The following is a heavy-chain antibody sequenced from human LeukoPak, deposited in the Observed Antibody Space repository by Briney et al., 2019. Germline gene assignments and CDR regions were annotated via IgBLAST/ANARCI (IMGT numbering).Heavy chain of an antibody. CDR2: INHSGST. D-gene: IGHD4-23*01. V-gene: IGHV4-34*01. J-gene: IGHJ6*03. CDR1: GGSFSGYY. CDR3: ARLPQNSGFRYYYMDV. Sequence: PSETLSLTCAVYGGSFSGYYWSWIRQPPGKGLEWIGEINHSGSTNYNPSLKSRVTISVDTSKNQFSLKLSSVTAADTAVYYCARLPQNSGFRYYYMDVWGKGTTVTISS.